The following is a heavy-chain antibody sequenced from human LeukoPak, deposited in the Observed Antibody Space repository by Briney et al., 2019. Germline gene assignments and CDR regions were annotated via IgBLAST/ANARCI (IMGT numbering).Heavy chain of an antibody. CDR3: AKRDDYIWGSYRYTEGFYFDY. CDR2: ISGSGGST. Sequence: GGSLRLSCAASGFTFSSYAMSWVRQAPGKGLEWVSAISGSGGSTYYADSVKGRFTISRDNSENTLYLQMNSLRAEDTAVYYCAKRDDYIWGSYRYTEGFYFDYWGQGTLVTVSS. J-gene: IGHJ4*02. V-gene: IGHV3-23*01. CDR1: GFTFSSYA. D-gene: IGHD3-16*02.